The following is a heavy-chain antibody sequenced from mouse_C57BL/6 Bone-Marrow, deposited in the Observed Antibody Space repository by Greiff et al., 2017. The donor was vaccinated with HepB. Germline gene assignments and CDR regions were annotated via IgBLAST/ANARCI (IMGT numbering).Heavy chain of an antibody. J-gene: IGHJ3*01. CDR2: ISSGSSTI. Sequence: EVQLKESGGGLVKPGGSLKLSCAASGFTFSDYGMHWVRQAPEKGLEWVAYISSGSSTIYYADTVKGRFTISRDNAKNTLFLQMTSLRSEDTAMYYCARPGYYGSSAAWFACWGQGTLVTVSA. CDR3: ARPGYYGSSAAWFAC. D-gene: IGHD1-1*01. CDR1: GFTFSDYG. V-gene: IGHV5-17*01.